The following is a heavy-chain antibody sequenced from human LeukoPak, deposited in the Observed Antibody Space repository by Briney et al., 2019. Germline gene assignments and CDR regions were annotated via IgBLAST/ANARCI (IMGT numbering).Heavy chain of an antibody. V-gene: IGHV4-34*01. J-gene: IGHJ4*02. CDR1: GGSFSGYY. CDR3: ATLNSGYDWTHIDY. CDR2: INHSGST. Sequence: SETLSLTCAVYGGSFSGYYWSWIRQPPGKGLEWIGEINHSGSTNYNPSLKSRVTISVDTSKNQFSLKLSSVTAADTAVYYCATLNSGYDWTHIDYWGQGTLVTVSS. D-gene: IGHD5-12*01.